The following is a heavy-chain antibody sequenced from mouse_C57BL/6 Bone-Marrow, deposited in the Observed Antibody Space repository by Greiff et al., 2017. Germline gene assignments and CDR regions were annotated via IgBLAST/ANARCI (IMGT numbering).Heavy chain of an antibody. V-gene: IGHV1-75*01. D-gene: IGHD2-4*01. CDR2: IFPGSGST. J-gene: IGHJ3*01. Sequence: QVQLQQSGPELVKPGASVKISCKASGYTFTDYYINWVKQRPGQGLEWIGWIFPGSGSTYYNEKFKGKATLTVDQSSSTAYMLLTSLTSKDSAVYCCARPMISRWAWCAYWGRGALVTVSA. CDR1: GYTFTDYY. CDR3: ARPMISRWAWCAY.